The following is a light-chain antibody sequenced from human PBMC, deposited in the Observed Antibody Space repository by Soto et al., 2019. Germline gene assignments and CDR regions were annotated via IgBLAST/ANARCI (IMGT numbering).Light chain of an antibody. CDR1: GSDVGGYDY. V-gene: IGLV2-8*01. CDR2: DVT. Sequence: QSVLTQPPSASGSPGQSVTISCTGTGSDVGGYDYVSWYQQHPDKAPRLMIYDVTKRPSGVPNRFSGSKSGNTASLTVSGLQAEDEADYYCSSYAGSNNYVFGTGTKVTVL. CDR3: SSYAGSNNYV. J-gene: IGLJ1*01.